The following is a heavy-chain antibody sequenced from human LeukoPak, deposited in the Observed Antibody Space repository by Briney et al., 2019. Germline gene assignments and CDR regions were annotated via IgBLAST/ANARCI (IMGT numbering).Heavy chain of an antibody. CDR3: ARDHCGGTSCYIENWFDP. J-gene: IGHJ5*02. Sequence: GGSLRLSCEASTNSFFDYAMNWVRQAPGKGLEWVAVISYDGSNKYYADSVKGRFTISRDNSKNTLYLQMNSLRAEDTAVYYCARDHCGGTSCYIENWFDPWGQGTLVTVSS. D-gene: IGHD2-2*02. CDR2: ISYDGSNK. CDR1: TNSFFDYA. V-gene: IGHV3-30-3*01.